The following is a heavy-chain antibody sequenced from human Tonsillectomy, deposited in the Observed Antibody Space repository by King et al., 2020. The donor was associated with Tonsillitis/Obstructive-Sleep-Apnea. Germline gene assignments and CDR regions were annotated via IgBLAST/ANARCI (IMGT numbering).Heavy chain of an antibody. CDR1: GGSISSYY. CDR3: ARAYYDILTGYLDDAFDI. Sequence: QLQESGPGLVKPSETLSLTCTVSGGSISSYYWSWIRQPPGKGLEWIGYLYYSGSTNYYPSLKSRVTISVDTSKNQFSLKLSSVTAADTAVYYCARAYYDILTGYLDDAFDIWGQGTMVTVSS. V-gene: IGHV4-59*08. CDR2: LYYSGST. J-gene: IGHJ3*02. D-gene: IGHD3-9*01.